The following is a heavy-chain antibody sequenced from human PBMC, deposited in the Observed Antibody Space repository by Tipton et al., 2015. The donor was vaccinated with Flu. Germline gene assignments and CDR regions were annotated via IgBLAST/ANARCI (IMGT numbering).Heavy chain of an antibody. CDR3: AGMARGYFDY. J-gene: IGHJ4*02. V-gene: IGHV4-59*08. CDR1: GGSISSYY. CDR2: IYYSGST. Sequence: TLSLTCTVSGGSISSYYWSWIRQPPGKGLEWIGYIYYSGSTHYNPSLKSRVTISVDTSKNQFSLKLSSVTAADTAVYYCAGMARGYFDYWGQGTLVTASS. D-gene: IGHD3-10*01.